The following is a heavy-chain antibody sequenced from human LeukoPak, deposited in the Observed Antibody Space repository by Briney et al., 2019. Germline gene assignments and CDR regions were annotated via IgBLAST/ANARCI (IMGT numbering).Heavy chain of an antibody. V-gene: IGHV3-21*01. CDR3: ARAEGRWLRRDNWFDP. D-gene: IGHD4-23*01. CDR1: GVTFNSYS. CDR2: ISSSSSYI. J-gene: IGHJ5*02. Sequence: GGSLRLSCAASGVTFNSYSMNWVRQAPGKGLEWVSSISSSSSYIYYADSVKGRFTISRDNAKNSLYLQMNSLRAEDTAVYYCARAEGRWLRRDNWFDPWGQGTLVTVSS.